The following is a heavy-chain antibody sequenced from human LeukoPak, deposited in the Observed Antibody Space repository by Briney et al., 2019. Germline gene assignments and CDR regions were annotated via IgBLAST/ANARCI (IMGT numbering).Heavy chain of an antibody. Sequence: GGSLRLSCAASGFTFSNYWMNWVRQAPGKGLEWVANISPDGREKKYVDSLKGRFTISRDNAKNSVFLQMNSLTAEDTAVYFCARPTDEFRLDLWGQGTLVTVSS. D-gene: IGHD4-11*01. CDR2: ISPDGREK. CDR1: GFTFSNYW. V-gene: IGHV3-7*01. CDR3: ARPTDEFRLDL. J-gene: IGHJ5*02.